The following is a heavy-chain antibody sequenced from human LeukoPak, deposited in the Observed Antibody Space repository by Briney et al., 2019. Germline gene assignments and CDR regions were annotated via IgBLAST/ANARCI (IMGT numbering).Heavy chain of an antibody. CDR2: VNGDGSST. D-gene: IGHD3-10*01. V-gene: IGHV3-74*01. J-gene: IGHJ4*02. CDR3: FREGGD. Sequence: GGSLRLSCAASGFTFSTYWMHWVRQAPGKGLVWVSRVNGDGSSTNYADSVKGRFTISRDNGKNTLYLQMNSLRVEDTAIYYCFREGGDWGQGTLVTVSS. CDR1: GFTFSTYW.